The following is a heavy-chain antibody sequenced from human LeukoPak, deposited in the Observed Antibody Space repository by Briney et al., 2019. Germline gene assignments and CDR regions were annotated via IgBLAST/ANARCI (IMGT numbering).Heavy chain of an antibody. J-gene: IGHJ5*02. D-gene: IGHD2-2*01. Sequence: SETLSLTCTVSGGSISSSSYYWGWIRQPPGKGLEWIGRIYYSGSTYYNPSLKSRVTISVDTSKNQFSLKLSSVTAADTAVYYCARHLYCSSTSCPNWFDPWGQGTLVTVSS. CDR2: IYYSGST. CDR3: ARHLYCSSTSCPNWFDP. V-gene: IGHV4-39*01. CDR1: GGSISSSSYY.